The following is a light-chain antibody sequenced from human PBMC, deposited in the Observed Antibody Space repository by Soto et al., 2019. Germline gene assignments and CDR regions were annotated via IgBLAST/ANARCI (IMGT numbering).Light chain of an antibody. CDR2: GAS. CDR1: QSVSSSY. J-gene: IGKJ3*01. Sequence: EMVLTQSPGTLSLSPGERATLSCRASQSVSSSYLAWYQQKPGQAPRLLIYGASSRATGIPDRFSGSGSGTDFTLTISRRESEDFAVYYCQQYGSSPPFTFGPGTKVDIK. V-gene: IGKV3-20*01. CDR3: QQYGSSPPFT.